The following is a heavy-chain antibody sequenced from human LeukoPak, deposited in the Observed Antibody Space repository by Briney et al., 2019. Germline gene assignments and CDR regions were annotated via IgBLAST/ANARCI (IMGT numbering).Heavy chain of an antibody. CDR3: ARVYGYGSGKGYFDY. D-gene: IGHD3-10*01. CDR1: GFTFSSYS. V-gene: IGHV3-48*04. Sequence: GGSLRLSFAASGFTFSSYSMNWVRQAPGKGLEWVSYISSSSSTIYYADSVKGRFTISRDNAKNSLYLQMNSLRAEDTAVYYCARVYGYGSGKGYFDYWGQGTLVTVSS. CDR2: ISSSSSTI. J-gene: IGHJ4*02.